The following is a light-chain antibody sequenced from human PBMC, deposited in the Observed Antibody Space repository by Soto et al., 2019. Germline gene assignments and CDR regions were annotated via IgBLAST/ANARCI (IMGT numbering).Light chain of an antibody. CDR2: DAS. CDR3: QQRNPLT. V-gene: IGKV3-11*01. CDR1: QSVSSN. J-gene: IGKJ4*01. Sequence: EIVMTQSPATLSVSPGESATLSCRARQSVSSNLAWHQQKPGQAPRLLIYDASNRATGIPARFSGGGSGTDFTLTISSLEPEDFAVYYCQQRNPLTFGGGTKVDIK.